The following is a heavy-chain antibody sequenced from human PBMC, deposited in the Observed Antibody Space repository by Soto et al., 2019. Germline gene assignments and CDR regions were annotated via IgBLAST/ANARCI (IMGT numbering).Heavy chain of an antibody. D-gene: IGHD5-12*01. CDR2: ISYDGSNK. Sequence: HPGGSLRLSCAASGFTFSSYGMHWVRQAPGKGLEWVAVISYDGSNKYYADSVKGRFTISRDNSKNTLYLQMNSLRAEDTAVYYCAFYPPYSGYVGWGQGTLVTVSS. J-gene: IGHJ4*02. V-gene: IGHV3-30*03. CDR1: GFTFSSYG. CDR3: AFYPPYSGYVG.